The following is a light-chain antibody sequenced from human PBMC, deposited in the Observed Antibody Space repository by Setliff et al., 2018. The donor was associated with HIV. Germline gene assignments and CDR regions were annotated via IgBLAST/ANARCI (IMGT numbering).Light chain of an antibody. CDR1: SSDVGGYIY. CDR2: QVN. Sequence: QSALTQPPSASGSPGQSVTISCTGTSSDVGGYIYVYWYQQHPGKAPKLMIFQVNNRPSGVSNRFSGSKSGNTASLTLSGLQAEDDADYYCTSYTTGSTLYVFGTGTKVTVL. CDR3: TSYTTGSTLYV. V-gene: IGLV2-14*01. J-gene: IGLJ1*01.